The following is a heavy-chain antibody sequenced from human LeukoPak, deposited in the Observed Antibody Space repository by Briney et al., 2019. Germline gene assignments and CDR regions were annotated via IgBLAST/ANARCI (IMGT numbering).Heavy chain of an antibody. CDR1: GYTFTGYY. D-gene: IGHD3-9*01. CDR3: ARDATYYDILTGYPPYYYMDV. J-gene: IGHJ6*03. Sequence: ASVKVSCKASGYTFTGYYMHWVRQAPGQGLEWMGWINPNSGGTNYAQKFQGRVTMTRDTSISTAYMELSRLRSDDTAVYCCARDATYYDILTGYPPYYYMDVWGKGTTVTVSS. V-gene: IGHV1-2*02. CDR2: INPNSGGT.